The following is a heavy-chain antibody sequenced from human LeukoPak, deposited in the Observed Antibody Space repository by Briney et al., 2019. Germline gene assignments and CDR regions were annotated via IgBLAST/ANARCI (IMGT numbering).Heavy chain of an antibody. D-gene: IGHD4-23*01. CDR1: GFTFSSYA. CDR3: ARDLVSNDYGGNSGDY. Sequence: GGSLRLSCAASGFTFSSYAMSWVRQAPGKGLEWVSAISGSGGSTYYADSVKGRFTISRDNSKNTLYLQMNSLRAEDTAVYYCARDLVSNDYGGNSGDYWGQGTLVTVSS. J-gene: IGHJ4*02. V-gene: IGHV3-23*01. CDR2: ISGSGGST.